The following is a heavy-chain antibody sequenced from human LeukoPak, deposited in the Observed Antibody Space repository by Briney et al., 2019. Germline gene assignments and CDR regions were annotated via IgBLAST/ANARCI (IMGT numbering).Heavy chain of an antibody. J-gene: IGHJ4*02. CDR2: IYYSGST. V-gene: IGHV4-4*02. Sequence: SETLSLTCAVSGASISSSNWWSWVRQPPGKGLEWIGYIYYSGSTNYNPSLKSRVTISVDTSKNQFSLKLSSVTAADTAVYYCASVGSYYDYWGQGTLVTVSS. CDR3: ASVGSYYDY. D-gene: IGHD1-26*01. CDR1: GASISSSNW.